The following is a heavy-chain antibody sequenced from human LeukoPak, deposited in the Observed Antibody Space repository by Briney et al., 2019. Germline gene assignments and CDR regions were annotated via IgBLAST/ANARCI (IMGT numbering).Heavy chain of an antibody. CDR3: ARDRDYDYVWGSYRPYMDV. CDR1: GYTFTSYG. D-gene: IGHD3-16*02. CDR2: ISAYNGNT. V-gene: IGHV1-18*01. Sequence: ASVKVSCKASGYTFTSYGISWVRQAPGQGLEGMGWISAYNGNTNYAQKLQGRVTMTTDTSTSTAYMELRSLRSDDTAVYYCARDRDYDYVWGSYRPYMDVWGKGTTVTVSS. J-gene: IGHJ6*03.